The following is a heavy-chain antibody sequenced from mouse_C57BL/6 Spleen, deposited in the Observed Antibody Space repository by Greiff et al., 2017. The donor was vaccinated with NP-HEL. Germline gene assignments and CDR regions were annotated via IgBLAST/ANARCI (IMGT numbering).Heavy chain of an antibody. CDR1: GYTFTDHT. CDR3: ARYPYDGTMDY. D-gene: IGHD2-12*01. J-gene: IGHJ4*01. V-gene: IGHV1-78*01. CDR2: ISPRDGST. Sequence: VQLQQSDAELVKPGASVKISCKVSGYTFTDHTIHWMKQRPEQGLEWIGYISPRDGSTTYNEKFKGKATLTADKSSSTAYMQLNSMTSEDYAVYFWARYPYDGTMDYGGQGTSVTVSS.